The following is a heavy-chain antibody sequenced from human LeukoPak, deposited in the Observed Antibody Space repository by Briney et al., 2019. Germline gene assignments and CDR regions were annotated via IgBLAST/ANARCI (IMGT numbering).Heavy chain of an antibody. CDR3: AREVTGTTEYFMDV. D-gene: IGHD1-1*01. Sequence: ASVKVSCKASGYSFINYGISWVRQAPGQGLEWMGWSRTYNGNTNYAQKLQGRVTMTTDTSTTTAYMELRSLRSDDTAVDYCAREVTGTTEYFMDVWGKGTTLTVSS. CDR2: SRTYNGNT. CDR1: GYSFINYG. J-gene: IGHJ6*03. V-gene: IGHV1-18*01.